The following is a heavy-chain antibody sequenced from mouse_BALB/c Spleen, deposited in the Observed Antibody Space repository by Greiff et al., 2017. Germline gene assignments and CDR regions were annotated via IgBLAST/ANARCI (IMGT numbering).Heavy chain of an antibody. CDR2: IDPANGNT. CDR3: ARSVTTVVERDYFDY. D-gene: IGHD1-1*01. CDR1: GFNIKDTY. J-gene: IGHJ2*01. Sequence: EVKLQESGAELVKPGASVKLSCTASGFNIKDTYMHWVKQRPEQGLEWIGRIDPANGNTKYDPKFQGKATITADTSSNTAYLQLSSLTSEDTAVYYCARSVTTVVERDYFDYWGQGTTLTVSS. V-gene: IGHV14-3*02.